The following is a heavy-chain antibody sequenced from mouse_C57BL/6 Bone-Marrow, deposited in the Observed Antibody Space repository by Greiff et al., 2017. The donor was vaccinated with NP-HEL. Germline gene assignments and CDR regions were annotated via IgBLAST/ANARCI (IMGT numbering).Heavy chain of an antibody. D-gene: IGHD2-4*01. CDR1: GYTFTDYY. V-gene: IGHV1-26*01. J-gene: IGHJ4*01. CDR3: ARDDYGGYAMDY. Sequence: EVQLQQSGPELVKPGASVKISCKASGYTFTDYYMNWVKQSHGKSLEWIGDINPNNGGTSYNQKFKGKATLTVDKSSSTAYMELRSLTSEDSAVYYCARDDYGGYAMDYWGQGTSVTVSS. CDR2: INPNNGGT.